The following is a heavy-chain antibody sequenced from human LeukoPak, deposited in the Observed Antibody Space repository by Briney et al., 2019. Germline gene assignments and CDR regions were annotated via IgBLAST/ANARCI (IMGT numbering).Heavy chain of an antibody. CDR2: ITDNGGGT. D-gene: IGHD2-2*01. Sequence: GGSLRLSCAASGFTVSSNYMSWVRQAPGKGLDWISAITDNGGGTYYADSVKGRFTISRDNSKNTLYLQMNSLRVEDTAVYYCAKGSSASRPYYFDYWGQGTLVTVSS. V-gene: IGHV3-23*01. CDR1: GFTVSSNY. CDR3: AKGSSASRPYYFDY. J-gene: IGHJ4*02.